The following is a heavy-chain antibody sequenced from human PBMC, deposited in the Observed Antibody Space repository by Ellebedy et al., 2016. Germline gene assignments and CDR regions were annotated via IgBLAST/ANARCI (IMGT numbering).Heavy chain of an antibody. V-gene: IGHV4-34*01. D-gene: IGHD2-8*01. CDR3: ARGNVLMLYATFDY. J-gene: IGHJ4*02. CDR1: GFSVTSND. CDR2: VNHNGGT. Sequence: GSLRLSXAASGFSVTSNDMSWIRQTPGKGLEWIGEVNHNGGTNYNPSLKSRVTISVDPSKNQFSLKLNSVTAADTAVYYCARGNVLMLYATFDYWGQGTLVTVSS.